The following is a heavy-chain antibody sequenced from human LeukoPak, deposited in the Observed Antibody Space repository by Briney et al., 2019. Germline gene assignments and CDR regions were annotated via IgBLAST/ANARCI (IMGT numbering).Heavy chain of an antibody. CDR2: MNPNSGNT. J-gene: IGHJ5*02. CDR1: GYTFTSYD. D-gene: IGHD3-10*01. V-gene: IGHV1-8*01. CDR3: ARDGSGTYYSFYNWFDP. Sequence: ASVKVSCKASGYTFTSYDINWVRQATGQGLEWMGWMNPNSGNTAYAQKFQGRVTMTRNTSISTAYMELTSLRSDGTAVYYCARDGSGTYYSFYNWFDPWGRGTLVTVSS.